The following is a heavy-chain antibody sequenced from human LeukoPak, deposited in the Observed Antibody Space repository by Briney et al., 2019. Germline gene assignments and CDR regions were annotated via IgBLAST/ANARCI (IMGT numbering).Heavy chain of an antibody. D-gene: IGHD4-17*01. CDR3: ARGTTVKSGNWFDP. CDR2: IYHSGST. Sequence: SETLSLTCAVSGGSISSSNWWSWVRQPPGKGLEWIGEIYHSGSTNYNPSLKSRVTISVDKSKNQFSLKLSSVTAADTAVYYCARGTTVKSGNWFDPWGQGTLVTVSS. J-gene: IGHJ5*02. V-gene: IGHV4-4*02. CDR1: GGSISSSNW.